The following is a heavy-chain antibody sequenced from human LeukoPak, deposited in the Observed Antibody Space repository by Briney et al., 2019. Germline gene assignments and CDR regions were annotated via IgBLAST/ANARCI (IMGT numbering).Heavy chain of an antibody. CDR1: GYTFTSYY. CDR3: ARGAFRSFDL. CDR2: MNANSGNT. Sequence: GASVKVSCKASGYTFTSYYMHWVRQAPGQGLEWMGWMNANSGNTGYAQRFQDRVTFTRDTSINIAYMELSSLRSEDTAVYYCARGAFRSFDLWGQGTLVTVSS. D-gene: IGHD3-10*01. J-gene: IGHJ4*02. V-gene: IGHV1-8*03.